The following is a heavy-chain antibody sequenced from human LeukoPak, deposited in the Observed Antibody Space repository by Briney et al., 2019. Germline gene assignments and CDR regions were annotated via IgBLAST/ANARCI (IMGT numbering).Heavy chain of an antibody. D-gene: IGHD6-19*01. CDR2: IYSGGGT. CDR3: ARDAPPYSSGWYYSY. Sequence: GGSLRLSCAASGFTVSNNYMSWVRQAPGKGLEWVSIIYSGGGTYYTDSVKGRFTISRDNSRNTLYLQMNSLRAEDTAVYYCARDAPPYSSGWYYSYWGQGTLVTVSS. CDR1: GFTVSNNY. V-gene: IGHV3-53*01. J-gene: IGHJ4*02.